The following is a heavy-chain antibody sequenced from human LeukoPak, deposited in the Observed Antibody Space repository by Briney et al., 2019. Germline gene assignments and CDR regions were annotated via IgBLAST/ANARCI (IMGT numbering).Heavy chain of an antibody. J-gene: IGHJ4*02. CDR3: ARFPEQYYYGSGSDFDY. V-gene: IGHV3-21*01. CDR1: GFTFSSYS. Sequence: KPGGSLRLSCAASGFTFSSYSMNWVRQAPGKGLEWVSSISSSSSYIYYADSVKGRFTISRDNAKNSLYLQMNSLRAEDTAVYYCARFPEQYYYGSGSDFDYWGQGTLVTVSS. CDR2: ISSSSSYI. D-gene: IGHD3-10*01.